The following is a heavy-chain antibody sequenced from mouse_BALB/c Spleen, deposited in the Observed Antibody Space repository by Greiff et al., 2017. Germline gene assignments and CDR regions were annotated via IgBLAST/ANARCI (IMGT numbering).Heavy chain of an antibody. CDR2: IDPANGNT. D-gene: IGHD1-1*01. CDR3: ARLTFYAMDY. V-gene: IGHV14-3*02. J-gene: IGHJ4*01. Sequence: VQLKQSGAELVKPGASVKLSCTASGFNIKDTYMHWVKQRPEQGLEWIGRIDPANGNTKYDPKFQGKATITADTSSNTAYLQLSSLTSEDTAVYYCARLTFYAMDYWGQGTSVTVSS. CDR1: GFNIKDTY.